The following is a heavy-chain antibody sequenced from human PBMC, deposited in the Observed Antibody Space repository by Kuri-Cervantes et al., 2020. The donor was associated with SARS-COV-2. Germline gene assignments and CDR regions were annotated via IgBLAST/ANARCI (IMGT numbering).Heavy chain of an antibody. CDR3: ARRGTIFGVATFDY. V-gene: IGHV4-61*01. D-gene: IGHD3-3*01. Sequence: SETLSLTCTVSGGSISSSSYYWSWIRQPPGKGLEWIGYTYYSGSTNYNPSLKSRVTISVDTSKNQFSLKLSSVTAADTAVYYCARRGTIFGVATFDYWGQGTLVTVSS. CDR1: GGSISSSSYY. J-gene: IGHJ4*02. CDR2: TYYSGST.